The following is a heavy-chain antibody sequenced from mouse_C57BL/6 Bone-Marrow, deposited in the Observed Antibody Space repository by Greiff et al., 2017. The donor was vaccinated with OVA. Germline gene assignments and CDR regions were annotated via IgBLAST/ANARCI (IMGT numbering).Heavy chain of an antibody. D-gene: IGHD1-3*01. V-gene: IGHV2-2*01. J-gene: IGHJ4*01. CDR1: GFSLTSYG. Sequence: VKLVESGPGLVQPSQSLSITCTVSGFSLTSYGVHWVRQSPGKGLEWLGVIWSGGSTDYNAALISRLSISKDNSKDQIFLRMNRLQADDTARYYCARIGPKVALGGKGTSVTVSS. CDR2: IWSGGST. CDR3: ARIGPKVAL.